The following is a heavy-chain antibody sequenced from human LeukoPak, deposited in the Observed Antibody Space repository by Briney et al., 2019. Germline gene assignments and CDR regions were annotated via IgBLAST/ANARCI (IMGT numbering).Heavy chain of an antibody. J-gene: IGHJ4*02. V-gene: IGHV1-18*01. D-gene: IGHD3-22*01. CDR1: GYTFNHYG. CDR2: ISVYNGHT. CDR3: VRDFPMIQTYFEY. Sequence: ASVQVSCEASGYTFNHYGISWVRQAPGQGLEWIGWISVYNGHTNYAQMPRDRVIMTTDTSTSTAYLELRSLRSDDTAVYYCVRDFPMIQTYFEYWGQGTLVTVSS.